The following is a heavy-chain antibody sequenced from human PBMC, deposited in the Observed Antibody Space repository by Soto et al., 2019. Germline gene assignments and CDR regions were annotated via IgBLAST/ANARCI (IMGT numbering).Heavy chain of an antibody. CDR1: GGTFNNFA. Sequence: QVQLVQSGAEVKKPGSSVKVSCQASGGTFNNFAFTWVRQAPGQGLEWLGGIMPVFHTTNIAQTFQDRITVIADDFTNTVYMEMTSLRFDDPAVYYCATATISPVSATLYHYGMDVWGQGTTVTVSS. J-gene: IGHJ6*02. CDR2: IMPVFHTT. CDR3: ATATISPVSATLYHYGMDV. V-gene: IGHV1-69*01. D-gene: IGHD6-25*01.